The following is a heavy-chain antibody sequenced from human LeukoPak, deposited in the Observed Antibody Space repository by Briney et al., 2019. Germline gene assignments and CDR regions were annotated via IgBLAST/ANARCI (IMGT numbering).Heavy chain of an antibody. CDR1: GYTFTSYG. J-gene: IGHJ5*02. V-gene: IGHV1-18*01. CDR2: ISAYNGNT. Sequence: VASVKVSCKASGYTFTSYGISWVRQAPGQGPEWMGWISAYNGNTNYAQKLQGGVTMTTDTSTSTAYMELRSLRSDDTAVYYCARTDIVVVVAATPERPRGWFDPWGQGTLVTVSS. D-gene: IGHD2-15*01. CDR3: ARTDIVVVVAATPERPRGWFDP.